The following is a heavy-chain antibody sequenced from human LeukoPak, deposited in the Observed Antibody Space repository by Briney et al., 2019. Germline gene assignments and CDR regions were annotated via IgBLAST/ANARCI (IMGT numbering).Heavy chain of an antibody. D-gene: IGHD3-22*01. CDR3: ARAPAEIGGYYPEYFRH. CDR2: IKSDGST. V-gene: IGHV3-74*01. J-gene: IGHJ1*01. Sequence: GGSLRLSGAASGFTFSRYWMHWVRQAPGKGLVWVSRIKSDGSTNYADSVKGRFTISRDNAKNTVSLQMNSLRAEDTGVYYCARAPAEIGGYYPEYFRHWGQGTLVTVSS. CDR1: GFTFSRYW.